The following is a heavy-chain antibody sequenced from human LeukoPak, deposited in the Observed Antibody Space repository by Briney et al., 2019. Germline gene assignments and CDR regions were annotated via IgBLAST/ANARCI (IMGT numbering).Heavy chain of an antibody. CDR2: IYHGGST. Sequence: SETLSLTCTVSGYSISTLANWGWIRQSPGKGLEWVASIYHGGSTYYNPSLRGRVTISMDTSKTQISLKLTSVTAADTAVYYCAREKALIDHYDFTGYDWEYWGQGSLVIVSS. D-gene: IGHD3-22*01. CDR1: GYSISTLAN. V-gene: IGHV4-38-2*02. J-gene: IGHJ4*02. CDR3: AREKALIDHYDFTGYDWEY.